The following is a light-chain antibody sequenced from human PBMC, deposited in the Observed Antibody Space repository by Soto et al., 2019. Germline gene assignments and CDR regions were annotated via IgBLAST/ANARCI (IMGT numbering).Light chain of an antibody. Sequence: EIVLTQSPGTLSLSPGERATLSCRASQSVSSSYLAWYQQKPGQAPRLLIYGASSSATGIPDRFSGSGSGTDLTLTISRLEPEDFAVYYCQQYGSSPRAYTFGQGTKLEIK. J-gene: IGKJ2*01. CDR3: QQYGSSPRAYT. CDR2: GAS. CDR1: QSVSSSY. V-gene: IGKV3-20*01.